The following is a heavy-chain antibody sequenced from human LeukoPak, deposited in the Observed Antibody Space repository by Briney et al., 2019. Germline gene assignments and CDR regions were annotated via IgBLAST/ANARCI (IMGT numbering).Heavy chain of an antibody. V-gene: IGHV1-46*01. CDR3: ARERRYYDSSSHWFDP. CDR1: GYTFTSYY. D-gene: IGHD3-22*01. J-gene: IGHJ5*02. Sequence: ASVKVSCKAPGYTFTSYYMHWVRQAPGQGLEWMGIINPSGGSTSYAQKFKGRVTMTRDMSTSTVYMELSSMRSEDTAVYYCARERRYYDSSSHWFDPWGQGTLVTVSS. CDR2: INPSGGST.